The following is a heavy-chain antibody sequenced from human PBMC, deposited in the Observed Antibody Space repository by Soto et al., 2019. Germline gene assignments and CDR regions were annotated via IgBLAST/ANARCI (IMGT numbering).Heavy chain of an antibody. V-gene: IGHV3-23*01. D-gene: IGHD2-2*01. CDR1: GFIFSSYA. J-gene: IGHJ4*02. Sequence: GWCLRLSCAASGFIFSSYAMSWVRQAPGKGLEWVSAISGSGGSTYYADSVKGRFTISRDNSKNTLYLQMNSLRAEDTAVYYCAKEVYCSSTSCSSADYWGQGTLVTVSS. CDR3: AKEVYCSSTSCSSADY. CDR2: ISGSGGST.